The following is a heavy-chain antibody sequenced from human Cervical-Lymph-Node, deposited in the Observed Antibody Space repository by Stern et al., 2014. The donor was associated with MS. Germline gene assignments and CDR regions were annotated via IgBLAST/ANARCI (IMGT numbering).Heavy chain of an antibody. D-gene: IGHD4-17*01. CDR2: IIPIFGTA. CDR3: ASPVTMTVGAMDV. V-gene: IGHV1-69*01. CDR1: GGTFSSYP. J-gene: IGHJ6*02. Sequence: QVQLMQSGAEVKKPGSSVKVSCKASGGTFSSYPINWVRQAPGKGLEWMGGIIPIFGTANYAQRFQGRVTITAYDSTSTAYMELISLRSEDTAVYYCASPVTMTVGAMDVWGQGTTVTVSS.